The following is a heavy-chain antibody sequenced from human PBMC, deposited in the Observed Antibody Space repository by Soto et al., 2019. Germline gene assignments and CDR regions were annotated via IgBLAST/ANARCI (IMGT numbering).Heavy chain of an antibody. J-gene: IGHJ4*02. V-gene: IGHV2-5*02. CDR1: GFSLSTRGVG. Sequence: QITLKESGPTLVKPTQTLTLTCSFSGFSLSTRGVGVGWIRQPPGKALEWLALIYWDDDRRYSPSLKSRLTITKDASKIQAVLTMTNMDHVDTAAYYCARGLWFGELLWGQGTLVTVSS. CDR3: ARGLWFGELL. D-gene: IGHD3-10*01. CDR2: IYWDDDR.